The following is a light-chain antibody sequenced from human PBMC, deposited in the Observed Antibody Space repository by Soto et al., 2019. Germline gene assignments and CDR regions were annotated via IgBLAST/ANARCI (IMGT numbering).Light chain of an antibody. CDR3: SSYAGSNIRYV. CDR1: SSDVGGYNY. V-gene: IGLV2-8*01. J-gene: IGLJ1*01. Sequence: QSALTQPPSASGSPGQSVTISCTGTSSDVGGYNYVSWHQQHPGKAPKLMIYEVSKRPSGVPDRFSGSKSGNTASLTVSGLQAEDEADYYCSSYAGSNIRYVFGTGTKVTVL. CDR2: EVS.